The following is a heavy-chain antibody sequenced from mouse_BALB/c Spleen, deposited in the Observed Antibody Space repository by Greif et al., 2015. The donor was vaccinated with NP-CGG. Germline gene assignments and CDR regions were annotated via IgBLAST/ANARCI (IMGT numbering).Heavy chain of an antibody. V-gene: IGHV14-3*02. J-gene: IGHJ4*01. CDR3: ARVRVYAMDY. Sequence: EVQLQQSGAELVKPGASVKLSCTASGFNIKDTYIHWVKQRPEQGLEWIGRIDPANGDTKYDPRFQGKATITTDTSSNTASLQVSSLTSEDTAVYYCARVRVYAMDYWGQGTSVTVSS. CDR2: IDPANGDT. CDR1: GFNIKDTY.